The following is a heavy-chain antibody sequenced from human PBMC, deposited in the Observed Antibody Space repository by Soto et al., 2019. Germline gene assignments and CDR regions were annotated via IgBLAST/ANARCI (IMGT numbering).Heavy chain of an antibody. CDR1: GFTFSSYA. V-gene: IGHV3-64D*06. CDR3: VKGWVVASGYYKAAFDY. CDR2: ISSNGGST. J-gene: IGHJ4*02. Sequence: GGSLRLSCSASGFTFSSYAMHWVRQAPGKGLEYVSAISSNGGSTYYADSVKGRFTISRDNSKNTLYLQMSSLRAEDTAVYYCVKGWVVASGYYKAAFDYWGQGTLVTVPQ. D-gene: IGHD3-22*01.